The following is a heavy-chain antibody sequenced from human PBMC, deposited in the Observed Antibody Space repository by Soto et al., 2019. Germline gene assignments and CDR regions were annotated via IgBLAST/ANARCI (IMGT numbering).Heavy chain of an antibody. CDR1: GFTFSSYS. Sequence: EVQLVASGGGLVKPGGSLRLSCAASGFTFSSYSMNWVRQAPGKGLEWVSSISSSSSYIYYADSVKGRFTISRDNAKNSLYLQMNSLRAEDTAVYYCARDSGYSYGFDYWGQGTLVTVSS. D-gene: IGHD5-18*01. V-gene: IGHV3-21*01. CDR3: ARDSGYSYGFDY. CDR2: ISSSSSYI. J-gene: IGHJ4*02.